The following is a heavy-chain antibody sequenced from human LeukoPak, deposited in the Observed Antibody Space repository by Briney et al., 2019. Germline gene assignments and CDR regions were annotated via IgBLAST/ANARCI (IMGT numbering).Heavy chain of an antibody. Sequence: PSETLSLTCAVYGGSFSGYYWSWIRRPPGKGLEWIGEINHSGSTNYNPSLKSRVTISVDTSKNQFSLKLSSVTAADTAVYYCARLRGYGGYWGQETLVTVSS. CDR1: GGSFSGYY. V-gene: IGHV4-34*01. J-gene: IGHJ4*02. CDR2: INHSGST. D-gene: IGHD1-1*01. CDR3: ARLRGYGGY.